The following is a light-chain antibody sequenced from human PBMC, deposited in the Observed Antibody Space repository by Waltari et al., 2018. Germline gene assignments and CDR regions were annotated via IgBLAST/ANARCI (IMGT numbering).Light chain of an antibody. V-gene: IGLV3-21*04. CDR1: KVGTQN. CDR2: DDR. Sequence: SYVLTQPSSVSLAPGEPARLSCGGNKVGTQNVPRYQQKPGQAPLLVIYDDRDRPSGIPERFSGSNSGNTATLTISRVEAGDEADYYCHVWDSDSDHGVFGGGTELIVL. CDR3: HVWDSDSDHGV. J-gene: IGLJ3*02.